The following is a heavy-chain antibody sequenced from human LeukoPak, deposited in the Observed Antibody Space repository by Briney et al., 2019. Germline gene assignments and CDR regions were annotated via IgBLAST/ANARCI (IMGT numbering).Heavy chain of an antibody. J-gene: IGHJ5*02. D-gene: IGHD3-10*01. CDR3: ARDPYYYGSGTYRGWFDP. CDR1: GGSISSGSYY. Sequence: PSETLSLTCTVSGGSISSGSYYWSWIRQPAGKGLEWIGRIYTSGSTNYNPFLKSRVTISVDTSKNQFSLKLSSVTAADTAVYYCARDPYYYGSGTYRGWFDPWGQGTLVTVSS. V-gene: IGHV4-61*02. CDR2: IYTSGST.